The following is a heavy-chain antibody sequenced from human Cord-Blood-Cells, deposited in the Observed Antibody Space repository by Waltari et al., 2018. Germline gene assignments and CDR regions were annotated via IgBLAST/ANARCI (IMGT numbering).Heavy chain of an antibody. D-gene: IGHD5-18*01. J-gene: IGHJ2*01. CDR3: ARDGDTAMAYWYFDL. V-gene: IGHV4-30-4*08. CDR2: IYYSGST. CDR1: GGSISSGDYY. Sequence: QVQLQESGPGLVKPSQTLSLTCTVSGGSISSGDYYWSWIRQPPGKGLEWIGYIYYSGSTYYNPSLKSRVTISVDTSKNQYSLTLSAVTAADTAVYYCARDGDTAMAYWYFDLWVRGTLVTVSS.